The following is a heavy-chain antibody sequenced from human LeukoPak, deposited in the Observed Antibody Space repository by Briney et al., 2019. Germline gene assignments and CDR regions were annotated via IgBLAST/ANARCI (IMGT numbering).Heavy chain of an antibody. CDR2: IYYSGTT. Sequence: KPSETLSLTCTVSGGSISNWGWISQPPGKGLEWIGSIYYSGTTYYNPSLKSRVTISADTSKNQFSLELSSVTAADTAVYYCARYCTSTSCFLKHVFDSWGQGTLVTVSS. J-gene: IGHJ4*02. CDR1: GGSISN. D-gene: IGHD2-2*01. CDR3: ARYCTSTSCFLKHVFDS. V-gene: IGHV4-39*01.